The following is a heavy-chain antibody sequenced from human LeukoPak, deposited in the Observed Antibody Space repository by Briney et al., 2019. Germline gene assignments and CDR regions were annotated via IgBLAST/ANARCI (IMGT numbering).Heavy chain of an antibody. D-gene: IGHD3-10*01. CDR1: GGSISSYY. J-gene: IGHJ5*02. CDR3: AREVEWFGELLTYNWFDP. V-gene: IGHV4-59*01. Sequence: SETLSLTCTVSGGSISSYYWSWIRQPPGKGLEWIGYIYYSGSTNYNPSLKSRVTISVDTSKNQFSLKLSSVTAADTAVYYCAREVEWFGELLTYNWFDPWGQGPLVTVSS. CDR2: IYYSGST.